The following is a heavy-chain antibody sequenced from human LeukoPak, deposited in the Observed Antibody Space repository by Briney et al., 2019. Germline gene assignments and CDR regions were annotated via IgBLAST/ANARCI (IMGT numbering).Heavy chain of an antibody. D-gene: IGHD2-2*01. J-gene: IGHJ5*02. V-gene: IGHV3-23*01. CDR1: GFTFSSYA. CDR2: ISGCGGST. CDR3: TQAPGYCSSTSCRYNWFDP. Sequence: GGSLRLSCAASGFTFSSYAMSWVRQAPGKGLEWVSAISGCGGSTYYADSVKGRFTISRDNSKNTLYLQMNSLRAEDTAVYYCTQAPGYCSSTSCRYNWFDPWGQGTLVTVSS.